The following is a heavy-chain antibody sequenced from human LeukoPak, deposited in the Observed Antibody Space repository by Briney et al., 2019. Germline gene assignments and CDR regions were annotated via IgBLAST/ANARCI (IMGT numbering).Heavy chain of an antibody. CDR3: TRMTAGHDD. J-gene: IGHJ4*02. D-gene: IGHD2-21*02. CDR1: GVSFDDYF. V-gene: IGHV4-34*04. CDR2: INHSGYT. Sequence: PSEALSVTSAVPGVSFDDYFWSWVRQTPGKGLEWIGEINHSGYTNDSPSLKTRATLSIDTSRKQCSLNLRSVTVADTGIYYWTRMTAGHDDCGQGSLLTVSS.